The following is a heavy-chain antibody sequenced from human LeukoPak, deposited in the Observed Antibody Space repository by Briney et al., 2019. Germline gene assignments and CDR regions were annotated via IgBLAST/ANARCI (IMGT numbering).Heavy chain of an antibody. CDR1: GYTFTSYV. CDR2: ISAYNGNT. J-gene: IGHJ3*02. V-gene: IGHV1-18*01. D-gene: IGHD2-2*01. Sequence: ASVKVSCKPSGYTFTSYVISWVRQAPGQGLEWMGWISAYNGNTNYAQKLQGSVTLTTDTSTSTAYMELRSLRSDDTAVYYCARLRSSGYCSSTSCYRYDAFDIWGQGTMGTVSS. CDR3: ARLRSSGYCSSTSCYRYDAFDI.